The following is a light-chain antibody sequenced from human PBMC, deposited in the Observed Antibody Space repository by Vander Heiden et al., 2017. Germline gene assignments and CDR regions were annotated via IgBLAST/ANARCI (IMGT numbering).Light chain of an antibody. V-gene: IGKV1-39*01. J-gene: IGKJ2*01. CDR2: AAS. CDR3: HQTDSNPPST. Sequence: DIQMTQSPSSLSASVGDRVTITCRASQSISSYLNWYQQKPGKAPKLLIYAASSLQSGVRSRFSGSGFGKDFTLTISSRQPEDFASYYCHQTDSNPPSTFGQGTKMEIK. CDR1: QSISSY.